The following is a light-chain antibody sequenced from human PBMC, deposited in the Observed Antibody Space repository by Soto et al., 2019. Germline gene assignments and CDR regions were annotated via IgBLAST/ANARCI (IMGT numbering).Light chain of an antibody. CDR2: KVS. J-gene: IGKJ2*01. CDR3: MQGIHWPPT. V-gene: IGKV2-30*01. CDR1: QSLVYSDGITY. Sequence: VVMTQSPVSLPVTLGQPASISCRSSQSLVYSDGITYLNWFHQRPGQSPRRLIYKVSNRDSGVPDRFSASGSGTDFTLEISRVEAEDVGVFYCMQGIHWPPTFGQGTKLEIK.